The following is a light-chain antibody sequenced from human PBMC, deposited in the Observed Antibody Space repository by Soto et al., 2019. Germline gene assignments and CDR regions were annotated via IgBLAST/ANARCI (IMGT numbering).Light chain of an antibody. CDR2: LGS. CDR1: QSLLQTNGYNY. CDR3: MQALQTPWA. J-gene: IGKJ1*01. Sequence: DIVMTQSPLSLPVTPGEPASISCRSSQSLLQTNGYNYLDWYLQKPGQSPQLLIYLGSNRASGGPDRFSGSGTGTDFTMKINKVEAEDVGVYYWMQALQTPWAVGQGTKVEIK. V-gene: IGKV2-28*01.